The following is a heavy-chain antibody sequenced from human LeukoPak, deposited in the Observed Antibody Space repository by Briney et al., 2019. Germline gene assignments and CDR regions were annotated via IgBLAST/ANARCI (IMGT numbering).Heavy chain of an antibody. D-gene: IGHD3-16*01. CDR2: IYSGGST. CDR1: GFTVSSNY. CDR3: ARDWGGRYYGMDV. Sequence: GGSLILSCAASGFTVSSNYMSWVRQAPGKGLEWVSVIYSGGSTYYADSVKGRFTISRDNSKNTLYLQMNSLRAEDTAVYYCARDWGGRYYGMDVWGQGTTVTVSS. J-gene: IGHJ6*02. V-gene: IGHV3-53*01.